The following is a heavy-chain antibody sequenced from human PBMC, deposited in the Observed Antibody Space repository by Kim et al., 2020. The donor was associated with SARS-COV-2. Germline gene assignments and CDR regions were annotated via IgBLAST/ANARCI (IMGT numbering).Heavy chain of an antibody. V-gene: IGHV3-23*01. Sequence: YADSVKGQFTISRDNSKNTLYLQMNSLRAEDTAVYYCATVTHYYYYGMDVWGQGTTVTVSS. J-gene: IGHJ6*02. D-gene: IGHD4-4*01. CDR3: ATVTHYYYYGMDV.